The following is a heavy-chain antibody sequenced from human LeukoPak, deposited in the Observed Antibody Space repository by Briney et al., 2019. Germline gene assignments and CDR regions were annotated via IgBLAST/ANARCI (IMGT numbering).Heavy chain of an antibody. CDR3: ARAVVGVVAATNNWFDP. CDR1: GGSISSYY. D-gene: IGHD2-15*01. CDR2: IYYSGST. Sequence: PSETLTLTCTVSGGSISSYYWSWIRQSPGKGLEWIGYIYYSGSTNYNTSLKSRVTISVDTSKNQFSLKMSSVTAADTAVYYCARAVVGVVAATNNWFDPWGQGTLVTVSS. J-gene: IGHJ5*02. V-gene: IGHV4-59*01.